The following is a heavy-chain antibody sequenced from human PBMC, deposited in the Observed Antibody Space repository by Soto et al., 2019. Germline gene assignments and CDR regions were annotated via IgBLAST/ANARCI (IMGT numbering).Heavy chain of an antibody. CDR2: IYPGDSDT. D-gene: IGHD3-10*01. CDR3: ARHVMVRGVITSLGDLNYYYYGMDV. V-gene: IGHV5-51*01. Sequence: PGESLKISCKGSGYSFTSYWIGWVRQMPGKGLEWMGIIYPGDSDTRYSPSFQGQVTISADKSISTAYLQWSSLKASDTAMYYCARHVMVRGVITSLGDLNYYYYGMDVWGQGTTVTVSS. CDR1: GYSFTSYW. J-gene: IGHJ6*02.